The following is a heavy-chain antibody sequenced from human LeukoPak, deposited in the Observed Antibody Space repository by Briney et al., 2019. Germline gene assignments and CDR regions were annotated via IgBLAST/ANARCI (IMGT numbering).Heavy chain of an antibody. Sequence: ASETLSLTCTVSGGSISSSSYYWGWIRQPPGKGLEWIGSIYYSGSTYYNPSLKSRVTISVDTSKNQFSLKLSSVTAADTAVYYCARMWFGEFPYYYYGMDVWGQGTTVTVSS. CDR2: IYYSGST. CDR3: ARMWFGEFPYYYYGMDV. J-gene: IGHJ6*02. V-gene: IGHV4-39*07. D-gene: IGHD3-10*01. CDR1: GGSISSSSYY.